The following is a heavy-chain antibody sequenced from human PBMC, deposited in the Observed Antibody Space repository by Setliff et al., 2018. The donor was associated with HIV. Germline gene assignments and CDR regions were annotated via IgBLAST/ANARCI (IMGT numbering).Heavy chain of an antibody. CDR3: ARGAYYYESSGYPRDPFDI. V-gene: IGHV1-2*02. D-gene: IGHD3-22*01. CDR2: INPNSGGT. CDR1: GYTFTGYY. Sequence: ASVKVSCKASGYTFTGYYIYWVRQAPGQGLQWVGWINPNSGGTKYPQKFQGRVTMTRDTSISTAYMDLTRLRYDDTAVYYCARGAYYYESSGYPRDPFDIWGQGTMVTVS. J-gene: IGHJ3*02.